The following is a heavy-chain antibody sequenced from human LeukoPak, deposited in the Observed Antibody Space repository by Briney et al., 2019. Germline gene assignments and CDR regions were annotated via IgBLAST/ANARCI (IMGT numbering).Heavy chain of an antibody. V-gene: IGHV1-2*02. CDR3: ARTAGSGYPSSDYYYYMDV. Sequence: ASVKVSCKASGYTFTGYCMHWVRQAPGQGLEWMGWINPNSGGTNYAQKFQGRVTMTRDTSISTAYMELSRLRSDDTAVYYCARTAGSGYPSSDYYYYMDVWGKGTTVTVSS. J-gene: IGHJ6*03. CDR2: INPNSGGT. D-gene: IGHD3-3*01. CDR1: GYTFTGYC.